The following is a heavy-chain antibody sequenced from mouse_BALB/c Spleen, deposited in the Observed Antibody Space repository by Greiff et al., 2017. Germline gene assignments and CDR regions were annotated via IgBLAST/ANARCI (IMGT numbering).Heavy chain of an antibody. CDR2: ILPGSGST. J-gene: IGHJ1*01. V-gene: IGHV1-9*01. D-gene: IGHD2-2*01. CDR3: ARGGGYDAFYWYFDV. CDR1: GYTFSSYW. Sequence: QVQLQQSGAELMKPGASVKISCKATGYTFSSYWIEWVKQRPGHGLEWIGEILPGSGSTNYNEKFKGKATFTADTSSNTAYMQLSSLTSEDSAVYYCARGGGYDAFYWYFDVWGAGTTVTVSS.